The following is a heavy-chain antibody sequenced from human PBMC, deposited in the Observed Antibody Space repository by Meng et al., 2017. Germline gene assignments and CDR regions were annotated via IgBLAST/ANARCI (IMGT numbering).Heavy chain of an antibody. D-gene: IGHD3-16*01. J-gene: IGHJ4*02. V-gene: IGHV3-53*01. Sequence: EVQLVESWVCWIQPGWFLGVSGAVSGFTVSSNYMSWVRQAPGKGLEWVSVIYSGGSTYYADSVKGRFTISRDNSKNTLYLQMNSLRAEDTAVYYCARDLGYWGQGTLVTVSS. CDR3: ARDLGY. CDR1: GFTVSSNY. CDR2: IYSGGST.